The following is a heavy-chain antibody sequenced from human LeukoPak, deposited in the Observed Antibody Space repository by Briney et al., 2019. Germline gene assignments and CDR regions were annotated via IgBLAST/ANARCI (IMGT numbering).Heavy chain of an antibody. J-gene: IGHJ6*03. V-gene: IGHV3-9*03. CDR2: ISWSSGNI. D-gene: IGHD3-10*01. CDR3: TKASGSYYYYYIDV. CDR1: GFTFDDYA. Sequence: PGRSLRLSCAASGFTFDDYAMHWVRHAPGKGLEWVSGISWSSGNIDYADSVKGRFTISRDNAKNSLYLQMNSLRAEDMALYYCTKASGSYYYYYIDVWGKGTTVTVSS.